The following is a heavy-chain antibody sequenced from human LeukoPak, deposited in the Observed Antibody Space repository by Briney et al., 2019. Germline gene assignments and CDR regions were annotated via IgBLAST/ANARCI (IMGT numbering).Heavy chain of an antibody. Sequence: GGSLRLSCAASGFTFRSYRMNWVRQAPGKGLEWVSYLSSSFSIHYADSVKGRFTISRDNAKNSLYLQMNSLRAEDTAVYYCARAFSGSYDYWGQGTQVTVSS. D-gene: IGHD1-26*01. V-gene: IGHV3-48*01. CDR1: GFTFRSYR. CDR3: ARAFSGSYDY. J-gene: IGHJ4*02. CDR2: LSSSFSI.